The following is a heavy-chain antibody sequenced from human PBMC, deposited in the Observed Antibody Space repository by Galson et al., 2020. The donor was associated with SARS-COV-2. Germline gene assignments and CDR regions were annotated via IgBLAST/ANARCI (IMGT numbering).Heavy chain of an antibody. Sequence: GESLKISCKASGYTFTTHAMHWLRQAPGQRLEWLGWINGGDGNTKYSQKFQGRVTITRDTSANTAYMELSSLRSEDTAVYYCARGYYDSSVYYPVDYWGQGTLVTVSS. CDR3: ARGYYDSSVYYPVDY. J-gene: IGHJ4*02. D-gene: IGHD3-22*01. CDR1: GYTFTTHA. CDR2: INGGDGNT. V-gene: IGHV1-3*01.